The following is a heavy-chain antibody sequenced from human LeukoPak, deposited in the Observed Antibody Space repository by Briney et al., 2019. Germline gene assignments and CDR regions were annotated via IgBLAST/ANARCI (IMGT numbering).Heavy chain of an antibody. D-gene: IGHD4-17*01. CDR2: ITPFNGNT. CDR3: ATGGMTTVTPGYYYMDV. V-gene: IGHV1-45*02. CDR1: GYTFTYRY. Sequence: GASVKVSCKASGYTFTYRYLHWVRQAPGQALEWMGWITPFNGNTNYAQKFQDRLTITRDRSLSTAYMELSSLRSEDTAMYYCATGGMTTVTPGYYYMDVWGKGTTVTVSS. J-gene: IGHJ6*03.